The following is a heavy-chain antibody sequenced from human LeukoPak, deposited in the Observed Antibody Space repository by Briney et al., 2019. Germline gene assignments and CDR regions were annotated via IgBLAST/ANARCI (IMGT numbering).Heavy chain of an antibody. CDR1: GGSISSGGYY. V-gene: IGHV4-31*03. J-gene: IGHJ5*02. Sequence: PSQTLSLTCTVSGGSISSGGYYWSWIRQHPGKGLEWIGYIYYSGSTYYNPSLKSRVTISVDTSKNQFSLKLSSVTAADTAVYYCARASLRYRFDPWGQGTLVTVSS. CDR2: IYYSGST. CDR3: ARASLRYRFDP. D-gene: IGHD5-24*01.